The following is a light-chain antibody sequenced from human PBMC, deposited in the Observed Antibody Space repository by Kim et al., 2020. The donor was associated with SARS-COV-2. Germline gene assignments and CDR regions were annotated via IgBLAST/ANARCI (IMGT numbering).Light chain of an antibody. CDR1: TSNIGTNT. CDR3: AAWDDSRTVL. Sequence: QSVLTQPPSASGTPGQRVTISCSGSTSNIGTNTVNWYQQLPGTAPKLLIYSNNQRPSGVPDRFSGSKSGTSASLAISGLQSDDEADYYCAAWDDSRTVLFGGGTQLTVL. V-gene: IGLV1-44*01. CDR2: SNN. J-gene: IGLJ2*01.